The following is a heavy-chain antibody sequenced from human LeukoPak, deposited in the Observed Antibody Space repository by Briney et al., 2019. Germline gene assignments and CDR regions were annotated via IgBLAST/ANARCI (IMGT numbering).Heavy chain of an antibody. J-gene: IGHJ6*03. CDR2: MNPNSGNT. Sequence: ASVKVSCKASGYTFTSYDINWVRQATGQGLEWMGWMNPNSGNTGYAQKFQGRVTMTRNTSISTAYMELSSLRSEDTAVYYCARGLQSHGDYYYYMDVWGKGTTVTVSS. D-gene: IGHD4-11*01. CDR3: ARGLQSHGDYYYYMDV. CDR1: GYTFTSYD. V-gene: IGHV1-8*01.